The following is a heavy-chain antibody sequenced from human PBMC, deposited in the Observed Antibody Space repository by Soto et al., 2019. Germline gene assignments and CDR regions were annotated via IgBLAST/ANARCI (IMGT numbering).Heavy chain of an antibody. CDR2: IYYSGST. J-gene: IGHJ4*02. Sequence: SETLSLTCTVSGGSISSYYWSWIRQPPGKGLEWIGYIYYSGSTNYNPSLKSRVTISVDTSKNQFSLKLSSVTAADTAVYYCARVGGGYDLRYFDYWGQGTLVTVSS. CDR1: GGSISSYY. D-gene: IGHD5-12*01. V-gene: IGHV4-59*01. CDR3: ARVGGGYDLRYFDY.